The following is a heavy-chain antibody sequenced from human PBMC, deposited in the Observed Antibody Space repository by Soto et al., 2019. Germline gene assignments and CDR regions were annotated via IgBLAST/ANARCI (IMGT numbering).Heavy chain of an antibody. V-gene: IGHV1-2*02. J-gene: IGHJ6*02. CDR2: INPKFGDT. D-gene: IGHD3-10*02. Sequence: QVQLVQSGAEVKEPGDSVRVSCEASGYTFTAHYIHWVRQAPGQGLEWMGWINPKFGDTTYAQDFQGRVSMTRDMSISTVYMELSRLTSDDTAIYYCARNMDYYYGRGSGNGHGVWGQGTTVTVFS. CDR1: GYTFTAHY. CDR3: ARNMDYYYGRGSGNGHGV.